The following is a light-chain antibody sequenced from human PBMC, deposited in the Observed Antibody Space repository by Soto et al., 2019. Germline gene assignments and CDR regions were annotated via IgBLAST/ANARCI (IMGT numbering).Light chain of an antibody. V-gene: IGLV2-14*01. CDR1: SSDVGGYNY. CDR2: EVS. Sequence: QSALTQPASVSGSPGQSITISCTGTSSDVGGYNYDSWYQQHPGKAPKLMLYEVSNRPSGVSNRFSGSKSGNTASLTISGLQAEDEADYYCSSYTSSSTYVFGTGTKVTVL. CDR3: SSYTSSSTYV. J-gene: IGLJ1*01.